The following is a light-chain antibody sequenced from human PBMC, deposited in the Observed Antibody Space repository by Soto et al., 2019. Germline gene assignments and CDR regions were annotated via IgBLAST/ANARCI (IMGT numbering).Light chain of an antibody. CDR3: QQYQWWPLT. J-gene: IGKJ4*01. V-gene: IGKV3-15*01. CDR2: LTS. Sequence: EIVMTQSPATLSVSPGERATLSCRASQSAHNNLVWYQQKPGQAPRLLIYLTSTRATGVPARFSGSGSETDFTLTISSLQSEDFAFYYYQQYQWWPLTFGGGTKVEIK. CDR1: QSAHNN.